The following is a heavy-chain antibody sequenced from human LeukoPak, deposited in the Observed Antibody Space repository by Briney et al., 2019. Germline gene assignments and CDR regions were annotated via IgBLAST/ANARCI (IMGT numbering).Heavy chain of an antibody. Sequence: GGSLRLSCAASGFTFSSYAMSWVRQARGKGLEWVSAISGSGGSTYYADSVKGRFTISRDNSKNTLYLQMNSLRAEDTAVYYCAKDPIFQGGPNWFDPWGQGTLVTVSS. D-gene: IGHD3-16*01. CDR2: ISGSGGST. CDR1: GFTFSSYA. J-gene: IGHJ5*02. CDR3: AKDPIFQGGPNWFDP. V-gene: IGHV3-23*01.